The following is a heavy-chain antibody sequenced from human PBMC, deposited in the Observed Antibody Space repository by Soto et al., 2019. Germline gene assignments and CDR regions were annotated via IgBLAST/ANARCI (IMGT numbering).Heavy chain of an antibody. CDR3: ASQKPHSFNYYYYYMDV. V-gene: IGHV3-53*04. Sequence: EVKLVESGGGLVQPGGSLRLSCAASGFTVSSNYMSWVRQAPGKGLEWVSVIYSGGSTYYADSVKGRFTTSSPNSKNTLYLQMNSVRAEDTAAYYCASQKPHSFNYYYYYMDVWGIGTPVTVSS. CDR2: IYSGGST. D-gene: IGHD5-18*01. J-gene: IGHJ6*03. CDR1: GFTVSSNY.